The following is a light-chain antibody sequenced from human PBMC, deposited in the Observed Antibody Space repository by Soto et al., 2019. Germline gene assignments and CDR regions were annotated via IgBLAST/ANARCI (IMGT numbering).Light chain of an antibody. CDR1: QSVSSSY. V-gene: IGKV3-20*01. Sequence: EIVLTQSPGTLSLSPGERATLSCRASQSVSSSYLAWYQQKPGQAPRLLIYGASNRATGIPDRFSGSGSGTDFTLIISRLEPEDFAVYYCQQYGSSVTFGPGTKVAIK. J-gene: IGKJ3*01. CDR2: GAS. CDR3: QQYGSSVT.